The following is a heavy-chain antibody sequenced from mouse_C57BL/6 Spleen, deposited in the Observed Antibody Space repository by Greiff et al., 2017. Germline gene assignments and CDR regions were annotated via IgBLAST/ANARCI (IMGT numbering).Heavy chain of an antibody. J-gene: IGHJ4*01. Sequence: QVQLQQPGAELVRPGSSVKLSCKASGYTFTSYWMHWVKQRPIQGLEWIGNIDPSDSETHYNQKFKDKATLTVDKSSSTAYMQLSSLTSEDSAVYYCARGSNYGRNAMGYWGQGTSVTVA. CDR2: IDPSDSET. D-gene: IGHD2-5*01. CDR3: ARGSNYGRNAMGY. V-gene: IGHV1-52*01. CDR1: GYTFTSYW.